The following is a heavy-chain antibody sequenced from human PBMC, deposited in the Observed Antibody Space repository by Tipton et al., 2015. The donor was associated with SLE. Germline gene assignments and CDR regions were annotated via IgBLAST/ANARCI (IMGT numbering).Heavy chain of an antibody. CDR1: GGSISSYY. V-gene: IGHV4-4*07. D-gene: IGHD6-6*01. Sequence: TLSLTCTVSGGSISSYYWSWIRQPAGTGLEWIGRIYTRGSTNYNPSLKGRVTMSVDTSKNQFSLKLSSVTAADTAVYFCAIGTIASRPGYFDNWGQGTLVTVSS. CDR2: IYTRGST. J-gene: IGHJ4*02. CDR3: AIGTIASRPGYFDN.